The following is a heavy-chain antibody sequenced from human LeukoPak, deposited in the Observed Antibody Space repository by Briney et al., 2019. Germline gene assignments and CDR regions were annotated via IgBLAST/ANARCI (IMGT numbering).Heavy chain of an antibody. V-gene: IGHV3-23*01. CDR3: TKTTTGYSSGQYPGWPADH. CDR2: IFGSGGSA. Sequence: GGSLRLSCTASGFTFNNYAMYWVRQAPRKGLEWVAGIFGSGGSAHYSDSVKGRFTISRDNSKNTVYLQMDSLRGEDTALYYCTKTTTGYSSGQYPGWPADHWGQGALVTVSS. CDR1: GFTFNNYA. J-gene: IGHJ4*02. D-gene: IGHD3-22*01.